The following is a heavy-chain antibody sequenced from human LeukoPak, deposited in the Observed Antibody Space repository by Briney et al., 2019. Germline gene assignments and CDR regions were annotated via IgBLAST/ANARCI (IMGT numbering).Heavy chain of an antibody. V-gene: IGHV3-23*01. CDR2: ISGSGGST. CDR3: AKAFYCSGGSCLNWFDP. D-gene: IGHD2-15*01. CDR1: GLTFSSYA. J-gene: IGHJ5*02. Sequence: GGSLRLSCAASGLTFSSYAMSWVRQAPGMGLEWVSAISGSGGSTYYADSVKGRFTISRDNSKNTLYLQMNSLRAEDTAVYYCAKAFYCSGGSCLNWFDPWGQGTLVTVSS.